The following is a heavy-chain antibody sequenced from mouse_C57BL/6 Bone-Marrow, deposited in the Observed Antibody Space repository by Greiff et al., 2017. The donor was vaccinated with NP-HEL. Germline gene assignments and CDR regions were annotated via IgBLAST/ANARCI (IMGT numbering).Heavy chain of an antibody. Sequence: QVQLKESGAELVKPGASVKISCKASGYAFSSYWMNWVKERPGKGLEWIGQIYPGDGDTKYNGKFKGKATLTADKSSSTAYMQVSRLTSEYSAVYFCAGADYGSRRFGYAIDYWGQGTSVTVSS. J-gene: IGHJ4*01. CDR1: GYAFSSYW. D-gene: IGHD1-1*01. CDR3: AGADYGSRRFGYAIDY. CDR2: IYPGDGDT. V-gene: IGHV1-80*01.